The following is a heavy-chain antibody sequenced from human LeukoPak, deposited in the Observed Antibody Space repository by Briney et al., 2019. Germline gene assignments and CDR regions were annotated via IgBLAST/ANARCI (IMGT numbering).Heavy chain of an antibody. CDR1: GYTFTGYY. CDR3: ARAGPDYYDTSGPLDY. CDR2: INPNSGGT. V-gene: IGHV1-2*04. D-gene: IGHD3-22*01. J-gene: IGHJ4*02. Sequence: ASVKVSCKASGYTFTGYYVHWVRQAPGQGLEWMGWINPNSGGTNYAQKFQGWVTMTRDTSISTAYMELSRLRSDDTAVYYCARAGPDYYDTSGPLDYWGQGTLVTVSS.